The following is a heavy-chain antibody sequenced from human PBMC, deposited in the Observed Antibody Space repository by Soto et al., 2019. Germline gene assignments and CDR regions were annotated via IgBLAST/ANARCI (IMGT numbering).Heavy chain of an antibody. J-gene: IGHJ6*02. CDR3: ARPNYYYYDMDV. CDR2: IYPGDSDT. CDR1: GYSFCSYW. Sequence: GESLKISCKGSGYSFCSYWIAWVRQMPGKGLEWMGTIYPGDSDTRYSPSFQGQVTISADKSISTAFLQWSSLKASDTAIYYCARPNYYYYDMDVWGQGTTVTVSS. V-gene: IGHV5-51*01.